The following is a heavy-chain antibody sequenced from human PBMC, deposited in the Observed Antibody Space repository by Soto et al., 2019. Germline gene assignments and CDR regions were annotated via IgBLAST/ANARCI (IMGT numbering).Heavy chain of an antibody. Sequence: PSETLSLTCTVSGGSISSGGYYWTWIRQHPGKGLEWIGYIYYSGSTYYNPSLKSRVTISVDTSKNQFSLKLSSVTAADTAVYYCARVSHYYDSSGYSLPLFDYWGQGTLVTVSS. CDR3: ARVSHYYDSSGYSLPLFDY. J-gene: IGHJ4*02. V-gene: IGHV4-31*03. D-gene: IGHD3-22*01. CDR1: GGSISSGGYY. CDR2: IYYSGST.